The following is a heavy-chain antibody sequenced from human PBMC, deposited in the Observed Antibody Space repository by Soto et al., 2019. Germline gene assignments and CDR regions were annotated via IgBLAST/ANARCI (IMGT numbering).Heavy chain of an antibody. D-gene: IGHD3-16*01. V-gene: IGHV4-39*01. CDR2: MYYSRAT. J-gene: IGHJ4*02. CDR3: ARHAAYDSVWGKSDGSDY. CDR1: GGSISSNSYY. Sequence: QLQLQESGPGLVKPSETLSLACTVSGGSISSNSYYWDWIRQPPGKGLEWIGSMYYSRATYHNPSLQSRVTISVDTSENQFSLHLSSVTAADTAVYYCARHAAYDSVWGKSDGSDYWGQGTLVTVSS.